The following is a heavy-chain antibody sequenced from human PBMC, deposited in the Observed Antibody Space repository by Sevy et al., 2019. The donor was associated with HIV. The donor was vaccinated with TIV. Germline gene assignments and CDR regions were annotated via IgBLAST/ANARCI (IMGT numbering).Heavy chain of an antibody. CDR2: ISYDGSNK. J-gene: IGHJ4*02. CDR3: AKVNEREWLRLMGGYFDY. D-gene: IGHD5-12*01. V-gene: IGHV3-30*18. CDR1: GFTFSSYG. Sequence: GGSLRLSCAASGFTFSSYGMHWVRQAPGKGLEWVAVISYDGSNKYYADSVKGRFTISRDNSKNTRYLQMNGLRAEDTAVYYCAKVNEREWLRLMGGYFDYWGQGTLVTVSS.